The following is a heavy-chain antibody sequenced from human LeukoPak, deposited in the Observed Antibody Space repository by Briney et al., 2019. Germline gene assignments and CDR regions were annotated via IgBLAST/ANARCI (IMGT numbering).Heavy chain of an antibody. D-gene: IGHD3-22*01. CDR2: ISSSGSTI. J-gene: IGHJ3*02. CDR3: AIPYDSSGYYLTDAFDI. V-gene: IGHV3-11*04. CDR1: GFTFSDYY. Sequence: PGGSLRLSCAASGFTFSDYYMSWIRQAPGKGLEWVSYISSSGSTIYYADSVKGRFTISRDNAKNSLYLQMNSLRAEDTAVYYCAIPYDSSGYYLTDAFDIWGQGTMVTVSS.